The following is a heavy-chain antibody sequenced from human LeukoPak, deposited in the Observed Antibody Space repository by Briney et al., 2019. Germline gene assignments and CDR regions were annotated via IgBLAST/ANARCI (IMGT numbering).Heavy chain of an antibody. Sequence: GASVKVSCKASGYTFTGYYMHWVRQAPGQGLEWMGWINPNSGGTNYAQKFQGRVTMTRDTSISTAYMELSRLRSDDTAVYYCARGPGSTLSGYGMDVWGQGTTVTVSS. CDR1: GYTFTGYY. CDR2: INPNSGGT. V-gene: IGHV1-2*02. CDR3: ARGPGSTLSGYGMDV. D-gene: IGHD2-15*01. J-gene: IGHJ6*02.